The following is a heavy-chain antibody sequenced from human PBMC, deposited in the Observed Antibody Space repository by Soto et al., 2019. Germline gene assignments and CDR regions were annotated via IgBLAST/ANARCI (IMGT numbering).Heavy chain of an antibody. CDR3: ARDGLYCTYANCRGDAYDV. CDR2: IKQDGSEK. CDR1: GFTFRTYW. J-gene: IGHJ3*01. D-gene: IGHD2-8*01. Sequence: EVQLVGSGGGLVQPGGSLRLSCVASGFTFRTYWMTWVRQAPGKGLEWVANIKQDGSEKYYVDSVRGRFAISRDNAKDSLYLQMNSLRVEDTAVYYCARDGLYCTYANCRGDAYDVWDQGTIVTVSS. V-gene: IGHV3-7*04.